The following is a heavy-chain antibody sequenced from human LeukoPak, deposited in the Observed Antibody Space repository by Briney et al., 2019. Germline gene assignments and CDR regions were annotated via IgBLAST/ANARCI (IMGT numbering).Heavy chain of an antibody. J-gene: IGHJ4*02. CDR1: GGSTSSTTYY. CDR3: ARLRHRNWRVYDILTGYYPD. Sequence: PSETLSLTCTVSGGSTSSTTYYWGWIRQPPGKDLEWIGSIYYSGSTYYTPSLKSRVTISVDTSKNQFSLKLSSVTAADTAVYYCARLRHRNWRVYDILTGYYPDWGQGTLVTVSS. V-gene: IGHV4-39*01. CDR2: IYYSGST. D-gene: IGHD3-9*01.